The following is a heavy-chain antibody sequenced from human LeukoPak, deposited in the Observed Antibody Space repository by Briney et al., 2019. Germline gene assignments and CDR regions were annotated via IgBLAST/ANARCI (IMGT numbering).Heavy chain of an antibody. V-gene: IGHV3-48*02. D-gene: IGHD3-22*01. CDR1: GFIFSSYS. CDR3: ARDYGYYYDSSGRNGSYGMDV. J-gene: IGHJ6*02. CDR2: ITGNSGTV. Sequence: GGSLRLSCTASGFIFSSYSMNWVRQAPGKGLEWLAYITGNSGTVYYAGSVKGRVTISRDNAKNSLYLQMNSLRDEDSAVYYCARDYGYYYDSSGRNGSYGMDVWGQGTTVTVSS.